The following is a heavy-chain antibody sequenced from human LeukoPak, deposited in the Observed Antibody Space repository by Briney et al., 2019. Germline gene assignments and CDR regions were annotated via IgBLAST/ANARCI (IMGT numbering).Heavy chain of an antibody. Sequence: SETLPLTCTVSGGSISSYYWSWIRQPPGKGLEWIGYIYYSGSTNYNPSLESRVTISVDTSKNQFSLKLSSVTAADTAVYYCARVAVDTVNYYYYMDVWGKGTTVTVSS. CDR3: ARVAVDTVNYYYYMDV. D-gene: IGHD4-11*01. J-gene: IGHJ6*03. V-gene: IGHV4-59*01. CDR1: GGSISSYY. CDR2: IYYSGST.